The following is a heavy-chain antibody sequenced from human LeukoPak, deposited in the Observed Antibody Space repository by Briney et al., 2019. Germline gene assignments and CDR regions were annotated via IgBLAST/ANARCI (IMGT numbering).Heavy chain of an antibody. CDR3: AREHGSGSYYSYYYGMDV. CDR1: GGSISSYY. D-gene: IGHD3-10*01. Sequence: SETLSLTCTVSGGSISSYYWSWIRQTAGKGLEWIGRIYTSGSTNYNPSLKSRVTMSVDTSKNQFSLKLSSVTAADTAVYYCAREHGSGSYYSYYYGMDVWGQGTTVTVSS. V-gene: IGHV4-4*07. J-gene: IGHJ6*02. CDR2: IYTSGST.